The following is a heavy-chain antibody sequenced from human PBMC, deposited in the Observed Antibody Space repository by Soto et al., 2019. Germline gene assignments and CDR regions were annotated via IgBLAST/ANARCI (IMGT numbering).Heavy chain of an antibody. CDR3: AKDQGRVEMATIRGFDY. CDR2: NSGSGGST. J-gene: IGHJ4*02. Sequence: EVQLLESGGGLVQPGGSLRLSCAASGFTFSSYAMSWVRQAPGKGLEWVSANSGSGGSTYYADSVKGRFTISRDNSKNTLYLQMNGLRAEDTAVYYWAKDQGRVEMATIRGFDYWGQGTLVTVSS. V-gene: IGHV3-23*01. D-gene: IGHD5-12*01. CDR1: GFTFSSYA.